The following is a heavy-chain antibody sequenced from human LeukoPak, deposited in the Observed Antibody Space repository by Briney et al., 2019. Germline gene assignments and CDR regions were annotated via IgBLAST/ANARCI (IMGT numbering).Heavy chain of an antibody. Sequence: ASVKVSCKASGYTFTGYYMHWVRQAPGQGLEWMGWINPKSGGTNYAQKFQGRVTMTRDEYISTAYMELSRLSSDDTGVYYCARVSLGIQRWYDYWGQGTLVSVSS. V-gene: IGHV1-2*02. CDR2: INPKSGGT. J-gene: IGHJ4*02. CDR3: ARVSLGIQRWYDY. CDR1: GYTFTGYY. D-gene: IGHD5-18*01.